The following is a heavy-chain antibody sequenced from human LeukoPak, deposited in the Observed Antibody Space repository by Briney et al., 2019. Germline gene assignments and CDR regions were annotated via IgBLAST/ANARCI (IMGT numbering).Heavy chain of an antibody. V-gene: IGHV7-4-1*02. CDR2: INTNTGNP. D-gene: IGHD5-18*01. CDR3: ARSAWLVYYYYMDV. J-gene: IGHJ6*03. CDR1: GYTFTNYA. Sequence: EASVKVSCKTSGYTFTNYAMNWVRQAPGQRLEWTGWINTNTGNPTYAQGFIGRFVFSLDTSVSTAYLHISSLTAEDTAVYFCARSAWLVYYYYMDVWGKGTTVTVSS.